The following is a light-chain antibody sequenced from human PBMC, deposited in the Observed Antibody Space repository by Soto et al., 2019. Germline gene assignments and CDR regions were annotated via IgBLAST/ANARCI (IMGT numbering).Light chain of an antibody. CDR3: CSYADSHSHVV. J-gene: IGLJ2*01. CDR2: GVT. CDR1: GSDVGGYDY. Sequence: QSVLTQPRSVSGSPGQSVTISCTGTGSDVGGYDYVSWYQQHPGKAPKLIIYGVTERPSGVPERFSASKSGNTASLAISGLQADDEADYYCCSYADSHSHVVFGGGTKLTVL. V-gene: IGLV2-11*01.